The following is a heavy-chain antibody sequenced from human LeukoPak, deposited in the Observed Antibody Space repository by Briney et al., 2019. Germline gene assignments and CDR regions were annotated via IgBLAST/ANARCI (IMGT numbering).Heavy chain of an antibody. V-gene: IGHV3-13*01. CDR3: ARGRDGYVFDY. Sequence: GGSLRLSCAASGLTFSSYDMHWVRQATGKGLEWVSAIGTAGDTYYPGSVKGRFTISRENAKNSLYLQMNSLRAGDTAVYYCARGRDGYVFDYWGQGTLVTVSS. J-gene: IGHJ4*02. CDR1: GLTFSSYD. D-gene: IGHD5-24*01. CDR2: IGTAGDT.